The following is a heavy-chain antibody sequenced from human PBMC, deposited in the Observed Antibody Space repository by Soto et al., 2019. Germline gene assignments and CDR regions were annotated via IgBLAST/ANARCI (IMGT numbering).Heavy chain of an antibody. CDR1: GFRFDGYA. CDR3: AGGVVGSGWGGYSYCGMDV. Sequence: PGGSLRLSCAVSGFRFDGYAMHWVRQAPGKGLEWVSGISWNSGIIGYADSVKGRFTISREHAKNSLYLQMNSLRAGDTAVYFCAGGVVGSGWGGYSYCGMDVWGQGTTVT. V-gene: IGHV3-9*01. D-gene: IGHD6-19*01. J-gene: IGHJ6*02. CDR2: ISWNSGII.